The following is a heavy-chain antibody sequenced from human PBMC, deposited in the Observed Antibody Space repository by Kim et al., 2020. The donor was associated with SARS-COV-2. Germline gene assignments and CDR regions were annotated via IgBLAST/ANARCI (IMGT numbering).Heavy chain of an antibody. CDR2: ISYDGSNK. D-gene: IGHD2-2*01. CDR3: ARDMNYILVVPAADY. J-gene: IGHJ4*01. V-gene: IGHV3-30*04. Sequence: GGSLRLSCAASGFTFSSYAMHWVRQAPGKGLEWVAVISYDGSNKYYADSVKGRFTISRDNSKNTLYLQMNSLRAEDTAVYYCARDMNYILVVPAADYWG. CDR1: GFTFSSYA.